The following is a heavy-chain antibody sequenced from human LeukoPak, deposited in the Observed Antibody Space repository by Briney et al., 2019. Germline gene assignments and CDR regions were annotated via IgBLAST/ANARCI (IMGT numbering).Heavy chain of an antibody. CDR1: GGSISSYY. V-gene: IGHV4-59*01. J-gene: IGHJ4*02. CDR2: IYCSGST. Sequence: SETLSLTCTVSGGSISSYYWSWIRQPPGKGLEWIGYIYCSGSTNYNPSLKSRVTISVDTSKNQFSLKLSSVTAADTAVYYCARVSSGYYYVYDYWGQGTLVTVSS. CDR3: ARVSSGYYYVYDY. D-gene: IGHD3-22*01.